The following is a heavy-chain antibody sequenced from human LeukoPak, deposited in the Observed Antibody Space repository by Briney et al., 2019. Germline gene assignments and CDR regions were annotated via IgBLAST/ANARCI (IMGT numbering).Heavy chain of an antibody. D-gene: IGHD3-10*01. CDR2: IRSSGTTT. CDR1: GFTFSSYG. Sequence: GSLRLSCVASGFTFSSYGMNWVRQAPGKGLEWVSYIRSSGTTTYSADSVKGRFTISRDNAKNSLYLQMNSLRAEDTAVYYCAREGTYGSGDHYHYYMDVWGRGTTVTVSS. J-gene: IGHJ6*03. V-gene: IGHV3-48*01. CDR3: AREGTYGSGDHYHYYMDV.